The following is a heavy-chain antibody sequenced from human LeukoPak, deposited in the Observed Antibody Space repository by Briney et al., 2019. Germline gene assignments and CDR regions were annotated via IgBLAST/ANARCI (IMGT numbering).Heavy chain of an antibody. Sequence: SETLSLTCTVSGGSISSGGYYWSWIRQPPGKGLEWIGYIYHSGSTYYNPSLKSRVTISVDRSKNQFSLKLSSVTAADTAVYYCARDPGLAARGYYYYYYYMDVWGKGTTVTVSS. J-gene: IGHJ6*03. CDR2: IYHSGST. CDR1: GGSISSGGYY. V-gene: IGHV4-30-2*01. CDR3: ARDPGLAARGYYYYYYYMDV. D-gene: IGHD2-15*01.